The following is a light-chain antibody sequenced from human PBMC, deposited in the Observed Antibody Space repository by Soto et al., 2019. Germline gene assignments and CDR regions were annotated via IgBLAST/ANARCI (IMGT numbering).Light chain of an antibody. J-gene: IGKJ4*01. Sequence: DIQMTQSPSSLSASVGDRVTITCRASQSISSYLNWYQQKPGKAPKFLIYAASSLQSGVPSRFSGSGSGTDFTLTISSPQPEDFATYYCQQSYSTPLTFGGGTKVDIK. CDR3: QQSYSTPLT. V-gene: IGKV1-39*01. CDR2: AAS. CDR1: QSISSY.